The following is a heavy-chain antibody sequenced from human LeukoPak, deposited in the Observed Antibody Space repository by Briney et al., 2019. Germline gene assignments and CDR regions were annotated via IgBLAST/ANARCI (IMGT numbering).Heavy chain of an antibody. J-gene: IGHJ4*02. CDR2: IYYSGST. V-gene: IGHV4-39*01. Sequence: PSETLSLTCTVSGGSISSSSYYWGWIRQPPGMGLEWFGSIYYSGSTYYNPTLKSRVTISVDTSKNQFSLKLSSVTAADTAVYYCARQGDIVVVPAAYFDYWGQGTLVTVSS. CDR3: ARQGDIVVVPAAYFDY. D-gene: IGHD2-2*01. CDR1: GGSISSSSYY.